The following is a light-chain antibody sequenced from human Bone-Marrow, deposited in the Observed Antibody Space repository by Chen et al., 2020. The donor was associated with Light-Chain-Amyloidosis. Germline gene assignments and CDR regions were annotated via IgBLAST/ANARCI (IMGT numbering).Light chain of an antibody. J-gene: IGLJ2*01. Sequence: SYELTQPPSGSVSPGQTASITCSGDKLGDKYACWYQQKPGQSPVLVIYQDSKRPSGIPERFSGSSSGTTATLTISGVQAEDEADYHCQSADSSGTYEVIFGGGAKLPVL. CDR1: KLGDKY. V-gene: IGLV3-25*03. CDR2: QDS. CDR3: QSADSSGTYEVI.